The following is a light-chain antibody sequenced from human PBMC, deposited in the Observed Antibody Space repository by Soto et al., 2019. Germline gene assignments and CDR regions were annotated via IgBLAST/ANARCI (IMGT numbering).Light chain of an antibody. CDR3: AAWDDSQNVANYV. V-gene: IGLV1-44*01. Sequence: QSALTQPPSASGTPGQRVTISCSGSSSNIGSNTVNWYQQLPGTAPKLLIYSNNQRPSGVPDRFSGSKSGTSASLAISGLQSEDEADYYCAAWDDSQNVANYVFGTVTKVTVL. CDR1: SSNIGSNT. CDR2: SNN. J-gene: IGLJ1*01.